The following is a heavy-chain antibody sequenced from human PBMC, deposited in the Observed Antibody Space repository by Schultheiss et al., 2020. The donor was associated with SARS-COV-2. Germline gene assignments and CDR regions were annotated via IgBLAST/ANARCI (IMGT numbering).Heavy chain of an antibody. CDR1: GFTFSSYS. D-gene: IGHD6-19*01. CDR3: ASQGRAVAGIDY. Sequence: GGSLRLSCAASGFTFSSYSMNWVRQAPGKGLEWVSAISGSGSTIYYADSVKGRFTISRDNAKNSLYLQMNSLRAEDTAVYYCASQGRAVAGIDYWGQGTLVTVSS. CDR2: ISGSGSTI. V-gene: IGHV3-48*04. J-gene: IGHJ4*02.